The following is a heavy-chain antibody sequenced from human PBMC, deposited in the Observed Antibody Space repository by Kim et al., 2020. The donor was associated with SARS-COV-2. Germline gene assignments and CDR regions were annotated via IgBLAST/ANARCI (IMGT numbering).Heavy chain of an antibody. CDR1: GYTFTSYY. Sequence: ASVKVSCKASGYTFTSYYMHWVRQAPGQGLEWMGIINPSGGSTSYAQKFQGRVTMTRDTSTSTVYMELSSLRSEDTAVYYCARDMGSSSLPRHNWFDPWGQGTLVTVSS. D-gene: IGHD6-13*01. J-gene: IGHJ5*02. CDR3: ARDMGSSSLPRHNWFDP. CDR2: INPSGGST. V-gene: IGHV1-46*01.